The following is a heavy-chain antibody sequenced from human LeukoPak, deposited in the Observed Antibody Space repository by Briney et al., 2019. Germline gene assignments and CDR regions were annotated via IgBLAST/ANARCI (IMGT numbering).Heavy chain of an antibody. J-gene: IGHJ4*02. CDR3: ARADNSGYGDYGY. CDR2: IYPDDSDT. D-gene: IGHD4-17*01. Sequence: GESLKISYKGSGYSFSTYWIAWVRQMPGKGLEWMGIIYPDDSDTRYSPSFQGQVTISADKSINTAYLQWSSLKASDTAMYYCARADNSGYGDYGYWGQGTLVTVSS. V-gene: IGHV5-51*01. CDR1: GYSFSTYW.